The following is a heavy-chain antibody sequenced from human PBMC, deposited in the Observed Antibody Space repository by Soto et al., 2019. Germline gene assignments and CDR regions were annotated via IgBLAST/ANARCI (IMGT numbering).Heavy chain of an antibody. CDR3: ARPSIAGRAFDI. Sequence: SVKVSCKASGGTFSSYAVSWVRQAPGQGLEWMGGIIPILGTANYAQKFQGRVTITADESTSTAYMELSSLRSEDTAVYYCARPSIAGRAFDIWGQGTMVTVSS. CDR2: IIPILGTA. D-gene: IGHD6-6*01. J-gene: IGHJ3*02. CDR1: GGTFSSYA. V-gene: IGHV1-69*13.